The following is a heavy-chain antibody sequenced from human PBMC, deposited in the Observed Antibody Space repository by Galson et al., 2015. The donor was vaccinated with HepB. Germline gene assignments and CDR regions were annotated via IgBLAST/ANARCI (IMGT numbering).Heavy chain of an antibody. CDR1: GYTFTSYG. D-gene: IGHD6-19*01. CDR3: ARDTGGYSSGWYYFDY. Sequence: SVKVSCKASGYTFTSYGISWVRQAPGQGLEWMGWISAYNGNTNYAQKLQGRVTMTTDTSTSTAYMELRSLRSDDTAVYYCARDTGGYSSGWYYFDYWGQGTLVTVSS. J-gene: IGHJ4*02. CDR2: ISAYNGNT. V-gene: IGHV1-18*01.